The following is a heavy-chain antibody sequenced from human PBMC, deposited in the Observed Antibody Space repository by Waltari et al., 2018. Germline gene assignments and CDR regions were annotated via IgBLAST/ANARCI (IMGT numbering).Heavy chain of an antibody. V-gene: IGHV3-23*01. CDR2: ISGSGGRT. CDR1: GFTFSSYA. CDR3: AKLYCSSTSCSPPD. D-gene: IGHD2-2*01. Sequence: EVQLLESGGGLVQPGGSLRLSCAASGFTFSSYAMSWVRQAPGKGLEWVSAISGSGGRTYYADSVKGRFTIYRDNSKNTLYLQMNSLRAEDTAVYYCAKLYCSSTSCSPPDWGQGTLVTVSS. J-gene: IGHJ4*02.